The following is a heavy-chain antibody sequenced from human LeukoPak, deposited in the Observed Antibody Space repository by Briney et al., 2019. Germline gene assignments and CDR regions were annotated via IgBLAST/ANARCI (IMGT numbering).Heavy chain of an antibody. CDR3: AKEHDFWSGLHDY. D-gene: IGHD3-3*01. Sequence: GGSLRLSCAASGFTFSSYGMHWVRQAPGKGLEWVAVISYDGSNKYYADSVKGRFTISRDNSMNTLYLQMNSLRAEDTAVYYCAKEHDFWSGLHDYWGQGTLVTVSS. J-gene: IGHJ4*02. CDR1: GFTFSSYG. CDR2: ISYDGSNK. V-gene: IGHV3-30*18.